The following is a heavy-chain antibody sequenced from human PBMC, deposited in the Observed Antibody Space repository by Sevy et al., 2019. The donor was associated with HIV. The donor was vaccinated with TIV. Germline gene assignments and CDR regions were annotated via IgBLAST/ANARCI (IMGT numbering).Heavy chain of an antibody. Sequence: ASVKVSCRTSVYTFPDYGISWVLQAPGQGLEWMGWSSPNTGNTEYPQKFQGRLTVTTDTSTTTAYMELRSLRSDDTAIYYCARERTTWTDAFDVWGQRTMVTVSS. D-gene: IGHD1-1*01. CDR1: VYTFPDYG. CDR3: ARERTTWTDAFDV. V-gene: IGHV1-18*04. J-gene: IGHJ3*01. CDR2: SSPNTGNT.